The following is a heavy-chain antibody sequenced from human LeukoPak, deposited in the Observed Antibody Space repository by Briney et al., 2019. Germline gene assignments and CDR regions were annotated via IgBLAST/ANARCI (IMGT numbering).Heavy chain of an antibody. J-gene: IGHJ4*02. V-gene: IGHV3-21*01. CDR3: ARVLHKRNYDSSVYYGY. Sequence: GGTLRLSCAASGFTFSSYSMNWVRQAPGKGLEWVSSISSSSSYIYYADSVKGRFTISRDNAKNSLYLQMNSLRAEDTAVYYCARVLHKRNYDSSVYYGYWGQGTLVTVSS. CDR2: ISSSSSYI. CDR1: GFTFSSYS. D-gene: IGHD3-22*01.